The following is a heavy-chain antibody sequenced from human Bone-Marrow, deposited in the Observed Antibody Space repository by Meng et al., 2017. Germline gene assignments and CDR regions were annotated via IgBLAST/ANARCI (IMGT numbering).Heavy chain of an antibody. V-gene: IGHV4-38-2*02. CDR3: ARAITYYYDSSGYYDFDF. D-gene: IGHD3-22*01. J-gene: IGHJ4*02. Sequence: SETLSLTCTVSGYSISSGYYWGWIRQPPGKGLEWIGSIYHSGSTYYNPSLKSRVTISVDTSKNQFSLKLSSVTAADTAVYYCARAITYYYDSSGYYDFDFWGQGTLVT. CDR1: GYSISSGYY. CDR2: IYHSGST.